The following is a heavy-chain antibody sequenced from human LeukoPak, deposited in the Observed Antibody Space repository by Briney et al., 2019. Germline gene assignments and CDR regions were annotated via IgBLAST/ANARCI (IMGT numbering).Heavy chain of an antibody. Sequence: ASVKVSCKASGYTFTSYYIHWVRQAPGQGLEWMGIIKPSGVGSTTYAQKFQGRVTMTRNTSISTAYMELSSLRSEDTAVYYCARSVTYYYDSSGYYWFDPWGQGTLVTVSS. J-gene: IGHJ5*02. CDR3: ARSVTYYYDSSGYYWFDP. D-gene: IGHD3-22*01. CDR1: GYTFTSYY. V-gene: IGHV1-46*01. CDR2: IKPSGVGST.